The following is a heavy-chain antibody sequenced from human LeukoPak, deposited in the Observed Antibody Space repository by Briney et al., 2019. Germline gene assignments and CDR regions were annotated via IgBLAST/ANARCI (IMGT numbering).Heavy chain of an antibody. Sequence: ASVKVSCKVSGYTLTELSMHWVRQAPGKGLEWMGGFDPEDGETIYAQKFQGRVTMTEDTSTDTAYMELSSLRSEDTAVYYCATGLYTDGAFDIWGQGTMVTVSS. CDR2: FDPEDGET. J-gene: IGHJ3*02. V-gene: IGHV1-24*01. CDR3: ATGLYTDGAFDI. CDR1: GYTLTELS. D-gene: IGHD3-16*01.